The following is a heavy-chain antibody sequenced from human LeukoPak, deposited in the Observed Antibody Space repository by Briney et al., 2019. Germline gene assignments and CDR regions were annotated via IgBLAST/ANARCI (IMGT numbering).Heavy chain of an antibody. D-gene: IGHD2-2*01. CDR1: GFTFSSYA. J-gene: IGHJ6*04. V-gene: IGHV3-23*01. CDR2: ISGSGGST. Sequence: GGSLRLSYAASGFTFSSYAMSWVRQAPGKGLEWVSAISGSGGSTYYADSVKGRFTISRDNSKNTLYLQMNSLRAEDTAVYYCAKNPYCSSTSCYWEDVWGKGTTVTVSS. CDR3: AKNPYCSSTSCYWEDV.